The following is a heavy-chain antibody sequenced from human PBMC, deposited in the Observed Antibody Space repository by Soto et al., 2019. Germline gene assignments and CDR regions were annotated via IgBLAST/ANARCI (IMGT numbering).Heavy chain of an antibody. Sequence: NPXETLSLPFSVSGGSISGTHYYWGWIRQPPGKGLEWIGSVYYGGNTFYNPSLKSRISISLHTSKNQFSLRLTSVTAEDTAVYYCARLSGWPYWGQGSLVTVYS. D-gene: IGHD6-19*01. CDR1: GGSISGTHYY. CDR2: VYYGGNT. J-gene: IGHJ4*02. CDR3: ARLSGWPY. V-gene: IGHV4-39*01.